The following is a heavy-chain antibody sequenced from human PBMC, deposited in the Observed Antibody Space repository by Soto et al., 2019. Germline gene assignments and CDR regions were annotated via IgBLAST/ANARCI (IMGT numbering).Heavy chain of an antibody. CDR2: ISGSGGST. CDR3: AKDSYQTRGGRIAVAGTFDY. Sequence: EVQLLESGGGLVQPGGSLRLSCAASGFTFSSYAMSWVRQAPGKGLEWVSAISGSGGSTYYADSVKGRFTISRDNSKNTLYLQMNSLGAEDTAVYYCAKDSYQTRGGRIAVAGTFDYWGQGTLVSVSS. CDR1: GFTFSSYA. V-gene: IGHV3-23*01. D-gene: IGHD6-19*01. J-gene: IGHJ4*02.